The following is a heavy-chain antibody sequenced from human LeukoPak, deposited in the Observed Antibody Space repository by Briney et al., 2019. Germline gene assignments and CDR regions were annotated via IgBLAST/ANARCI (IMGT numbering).Heavy chain of an antibody. CDR1: GYTFTGYY. J-gene: IGHJ4*02. V-gene: IGHV1-2*06. CDR2: INPNSGGT. D-gene: IGHD3-22*01. CDR3: ARNYYDSSGYYS. Sequence: ASVKVSCKASGYTFTGYYMHWVRQAPGQGLEWMGRINPNSGGTNYAQKFQGRATMTRDTSISTAYMELSRLRSDDTAVYYCARNYYDSSGYYSWGQGTLVTVSS.